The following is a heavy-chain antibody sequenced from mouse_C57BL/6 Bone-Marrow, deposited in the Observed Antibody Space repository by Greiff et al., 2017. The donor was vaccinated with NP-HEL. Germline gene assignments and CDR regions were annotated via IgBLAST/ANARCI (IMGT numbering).Heavy chain of an antibody. CDR1: GFNFSSFA. D-gene: IGHD4-1*01. V-gene: IGHV5-4*01. CDR2: ISDGGSYT. Sequence: EVQLVESGGGLVKPGGSLKLSCAASGFNFSSFAMSWVRQTPEKRLEWVATISDGGSYTYYPDNVKGRITISRDNAKNNLYLQMSHLKSEDTAMYYCARTGKDYYDYWDQGTTLTVSS. CDR3: ARTGKDYYDY. J-gene: IGHJ2*01.